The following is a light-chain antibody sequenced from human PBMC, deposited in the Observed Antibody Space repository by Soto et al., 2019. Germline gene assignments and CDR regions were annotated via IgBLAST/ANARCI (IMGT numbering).Light chain of an antibody. Sequence: QSALTQPASVSGSPGQSITISCTGTSSDVGGYNFVSWYQQHPGKAPKLIIYDVSNRPSGVSNRFSGSKSDNTASLTISGLQAEDEADYHCISFTSSRSDVFGTGTKLTVL. CDR2: DVS. V-gene: IGLV2-14*03. J-gene: IGLJ1*01. CDR3: ISFTSSRSDV. CDR1: SSDVGGYNF.